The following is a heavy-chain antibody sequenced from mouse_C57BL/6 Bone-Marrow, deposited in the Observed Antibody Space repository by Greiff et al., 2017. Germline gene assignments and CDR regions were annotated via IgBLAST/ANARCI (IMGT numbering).Heavy chain of an antibody. CDR2: IDPENGDT. J-gene: IGHJ3*01. Sequence: VQLQQSGAELVRPGASVKLSCTASGFNIKDDYMHWVKQRPEQGLEWIGWIDPENGDTEYASKFQGKATITADTSSNTAYLQLSSLTSEDTAVYYCTTYIYYDYTWFAYWGQGTLVTVSA. CDR1: GFNIKDDY. V-gene: IGHV14-4*01. CDR3: TTYIYYDYTWFAY. D-gene: IGHD2-4*01.